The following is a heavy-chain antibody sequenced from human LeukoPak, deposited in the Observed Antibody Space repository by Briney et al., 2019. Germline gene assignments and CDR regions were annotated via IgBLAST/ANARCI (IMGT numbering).Heavy chain of an antibody. Sequence: GGSLRLSCATSGFTFSFYGMHWVRQAPGKGLEWVAFIQYDGSFKFYADSVQGRFSISRDNSKNTLFLQMNSLRAEDTAVYYCAKEVLRYFDWLSQGLDYWGQGTLVTVSS. CDR3: AKEVLRYFDWLSQGLDY. CDR2: IQYDGSFK. V-gene: IGHV3-30*02. J-gene: IGHJ4*02. D-gene: IGHD3-9*01. CDR1: GFTFSFYG.